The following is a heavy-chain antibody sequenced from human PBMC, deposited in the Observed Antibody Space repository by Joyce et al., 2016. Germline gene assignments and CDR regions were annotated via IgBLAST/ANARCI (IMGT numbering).Heavy chain of an antibody. Sequence: EVQLVESGGGLVQPGGSLKLSCAASGFTVSGSAMHGVRQASGKGLEGVGRVRSKAKNYATAYAASVKGRFTISRDDSKNTAYLQMNSLKTEDTAIYYCTRLGYDSPAYYYYAMDVWGQGTTVTVSS. CDR1: GFTVSGSA. CDR2: VRSKAKNYAT. D-gene: IGHD3-22*01. V-gene: IGHV3-73*02. CDR3: TRLGYDSPAYYYYAMDV. J-gene: IGHJ6*02.